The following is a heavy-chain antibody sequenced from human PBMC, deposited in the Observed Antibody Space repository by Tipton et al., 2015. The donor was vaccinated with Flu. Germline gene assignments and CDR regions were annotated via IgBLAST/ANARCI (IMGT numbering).Heavy chain of an antibody. D-gene: IGHD3-22*01. CDR1: GDSIRSYY. CDR3: ARDSGYYSTWFDP. J-gene: IGHJ5*02. Sequence: TLSLTCTVSGDSIRSYYWSWIRQPAGKGLEWIGRIYSSGSTNYNPSLKSRVTMSVDTSKSQFSLKLSSVTAADTALYYCARDSGYYSTWFDPWGQGTLVTVSS. V-gene: IGHV4-4*07. CDR2: IYSSGST.